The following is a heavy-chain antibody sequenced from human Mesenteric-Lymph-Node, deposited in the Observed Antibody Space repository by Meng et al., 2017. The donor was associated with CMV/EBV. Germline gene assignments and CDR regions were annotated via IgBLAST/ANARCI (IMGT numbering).Heavy chain of an antibody. J-gene: IGHJ6*02. CDR2: IRYDGSKK. Sequence: GESLKISCAASGFTFSSYGMHWVRQAPGKGLEWVAFIRYDGSKKYYEDSVKGRFTISRDNSKNTLYLQMNSLRAEDTAVYYCAKDGGLDFWSGQHYGMDVWGQGTTVTVSS. CDR1: GFTFSSYG. V-gene: IGHV3-30*02. D-gene: IGHD3-3*01. CDR3: AKDGGLDFWSGQHYGMDV.